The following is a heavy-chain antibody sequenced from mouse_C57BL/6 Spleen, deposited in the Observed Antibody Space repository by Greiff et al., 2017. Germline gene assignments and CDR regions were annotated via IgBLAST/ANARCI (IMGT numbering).Heavy chain of an antibody. D-gene: IGHD2-4*01. CDR3: ARSDYEEAY. V-gene: IGHV1-81*01. CDR2: IFPRSGNT. Sequence: VQLQQPGAELVRPGSSVKLSCKASGYTFTSYGISWVKQRPGQGLEWIGEIFPRSGNTYYNEKFKGKATLTADKSSSTAYMELRSLTSEDSAVYFCARSDYEEAYWGQGTLVTVSA. CDR1: GYTFTSYG. J-gene: IGHJ3*01.